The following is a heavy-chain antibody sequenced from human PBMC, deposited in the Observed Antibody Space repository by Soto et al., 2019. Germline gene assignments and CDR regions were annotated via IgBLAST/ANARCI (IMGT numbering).Heavy chain of an antibody. CDR2: IYYSGNT. V-gene: IGHV4-39*01. Sequence: SETLSLTCTVSGGSISSSSYYWGWIRQPPGKGLEWIGSIYYSGNTYYNPSLKSRITISPDTSNNQLSLQLNSVTPDDTAVYYCVRLIGNSWLDSWGQGTLVTVSS. CDR1: GGSISSSSYY. J-gene: IGHJ5*01. CDR3: VRLIGNSWLDS.